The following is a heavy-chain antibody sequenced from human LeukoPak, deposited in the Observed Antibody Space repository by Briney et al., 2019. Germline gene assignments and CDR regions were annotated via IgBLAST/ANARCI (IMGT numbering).Heavy chain of an antibody. V-gene: IGHV4-59*08. J-gene: IGHJ4*02. CDR2: IYHSGST. D-gene: IGHD3-10*01. Sequence: SSETLSLTCTVSGGSISSYYWSWIRQPPGKGLVWIGSIYHSGSTYYNPSLKSRVTISVDTSKNQFSLKLSSVTAADTAVYYCASRTRGPGWFEDYWGQGTLVTVSS. CDR3: ASRTRGPGWFEDY. CDR1: GGSISSYY.